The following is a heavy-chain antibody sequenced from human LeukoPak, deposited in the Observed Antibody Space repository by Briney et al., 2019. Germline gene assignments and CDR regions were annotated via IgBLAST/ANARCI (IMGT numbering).Heavy chain of an antibody. V-gene: IGHV1-8*03. J-gene: IGHJ4*02. Sequence: ASVKVSCKASGYTFTSYDINWVRQATGQGLEWMGWMNPNSGNTGYAQKFQGRVTITRNTSISTAYMELSSLRSEDTAVYYCARDLYSSSSSVDYWGQGTLVTVSS. CDR3: ARDLYSSSSSVDY. CDR1: GYTFTSYD. CDR2: MNPNSGNT. D-gene: IGHD6-6*01.